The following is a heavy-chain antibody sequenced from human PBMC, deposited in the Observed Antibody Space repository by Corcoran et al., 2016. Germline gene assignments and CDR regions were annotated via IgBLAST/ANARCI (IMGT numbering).Heavy chain of an antibody. J-gene: IGHJ4*02. Sequence: EGQLEQSGSEVKKPGESPRISCKGPGSIFTSYLLGRERQMPGKGLEWMAIIYPGNSDARYNPSLQGQVTISDNKSITTAYLQWNSLQASDTAMYYLARRTGGTGWSFGYWGQGTLVTVSS. CDR2: IYPGNSDA. V-gene: IGHV5-51*01. D-gene: IGHD2-15*01. CDR1: GSIFTSYL. CDR3: ARRTGGTGWSFGY.